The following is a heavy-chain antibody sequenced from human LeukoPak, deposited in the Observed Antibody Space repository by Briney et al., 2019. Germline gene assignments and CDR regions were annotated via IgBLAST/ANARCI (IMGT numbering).Heavy chain of an antibody. CDR3: ARDVARGLRFLDP. CDR2: IYYRGST. CDR1: GGSISSGGYY. Sequence: SQTLSLTCTVSGGSISSGGYYWSWIRQHPGKGLEWVGYIYYRGSTYYNPSLKSRVTISVDTSKNQFSLKLSSVTAADTAVYYCARDVARGLRFLDPWGQGTLVTVSS. D-gene: IGHD3-3*01. V-gene: IGHV4-31*03. J-gene: IGHJ5*02.